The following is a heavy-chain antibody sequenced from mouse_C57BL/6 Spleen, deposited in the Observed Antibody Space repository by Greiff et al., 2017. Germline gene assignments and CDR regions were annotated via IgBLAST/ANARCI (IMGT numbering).Heavy chain of an antibody. D-gene: IGHD4-1*01. Sequence: QVHVKQPGAELVRPGSSVKLSCKASGYTFTSYWMHWVKQRPIQGLEWIGNIDPSDSETHSNQKFKDKATLTVDKSSSTAYMQLSSLTSEDSAVYYCARKGNAGVYFDYWGQGTTLTVSS. V-gene: IGHV1-52*01. J-gene: IGHJ2*01. CDR3: ARKGNAGVYFDY. CDR1: GYTFTSYW. CDR2: IDPSDSET.